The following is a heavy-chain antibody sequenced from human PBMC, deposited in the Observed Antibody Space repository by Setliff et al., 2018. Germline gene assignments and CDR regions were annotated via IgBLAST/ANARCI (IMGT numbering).Heavy chain of an antibody. CDR3: ARFCGTSNCQRAPLFDY. D-gene: IGHD1-1*01. CDR1: GDSINPYY. J-gene: IGHJ4*02. Sequence: SETLSLTCSVSGDSINPYYWTWIRQPPGKGLEWIGFIYYSGATTYNPSLKSRVTISVDTSKNQFSLKLTSVTAADTAIYYCARFCGTSNCQRAPLFDYWGQGISVTVSS. CDR2: IYYSGAT. V-gene: IGHV4-59*08.